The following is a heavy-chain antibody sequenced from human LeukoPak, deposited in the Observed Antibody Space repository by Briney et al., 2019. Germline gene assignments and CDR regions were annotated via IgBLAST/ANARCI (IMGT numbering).Heavy chain of an antibody. D-gene: IGHD3-22*01. Sequence: SETLSLTCTVSGGSISSGGYYWSWIRQHPGKGLEWIGYIYYSGSTYYNPSLKSRVTISVDTSKNQFSLKLSSVTAADTAVYYCARVPSVYYYDSSGYGGGFDYWGQGTLVTVSS. J-gene: IGHJ4*02. CDR3: ARVPSVYYYDSSGYGGGFDY. CDR1: GGSISSGGYY. CDR2: IYYSGST. V-gene: IGHV4-31*03.